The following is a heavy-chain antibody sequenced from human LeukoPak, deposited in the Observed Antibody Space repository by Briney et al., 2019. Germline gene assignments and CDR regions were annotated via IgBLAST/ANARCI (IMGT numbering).Heavy chain of an antibody. D-gene: IGHD4-11*01. V-gene: IGHV3-33*06. J-gene: IGHJ4*02. CDR2: IWSDGTNK. CDR3: AKDAQRGFDYSNSLEY. CDR1: GFTFSHYG. Sequence: GGSPRLSCAASGFTFSHYGFHWVRQAPGKGLEGVAVIWSDGTNKYYGDSVKGRFMIYRDDSQNTVYLQMNSLRAEDTAVYYCAKDAQRGFDYSNSLEYWGQGSLVTVSS.